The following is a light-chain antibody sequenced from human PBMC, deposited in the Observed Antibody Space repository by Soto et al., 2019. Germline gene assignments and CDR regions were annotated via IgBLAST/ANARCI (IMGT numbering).Light chain of an antibody. J-gene: IGKJ4*01. CDR2: DVS. CDR1: QNVGNYF. Sequence: EIVLTQSPATLSLSPGERATLSSGASQNVGNYFLAWYQQKPGLPPRILSFDVSNRFTGIPDRFSGSGSVTDFTLTISRLEPEDSAVYYCQQFGASLTFGGGTKVEV. CDR3: QQFGASLT. V-gene: IGKV3D-20*01.